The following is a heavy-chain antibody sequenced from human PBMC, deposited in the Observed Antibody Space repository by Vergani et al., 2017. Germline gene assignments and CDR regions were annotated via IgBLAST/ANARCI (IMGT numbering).Heavy chain of an antibody. CDR2: VYHSDST. Sequence: QVHLQESGPGLVKPSETLSLTCSVSGDSINTADYWGWIRKPPGKGLEWIGRVYHSDSTSYNPSLQSRVTISVDTSKNQFSLNLNSMTAADTAIYYCAKNSSGGFFDNWGQGALVTVSS. J-gene: IGHJ4*02. CDR1: GDSINTADY. CDR3: AKNSSGGFFDN. V-gene: IGHV4-38-2*02. D-gene: IGHD6-25*01.